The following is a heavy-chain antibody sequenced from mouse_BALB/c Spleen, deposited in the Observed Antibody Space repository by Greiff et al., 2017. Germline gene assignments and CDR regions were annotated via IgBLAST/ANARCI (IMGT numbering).Heavy chain of an antibody. J-gene: IGHJ1*01. CDR1: GFTFSSYT. CDR3: TRDEGGVLSRYFDV. V-gene: IGHV5-6-4*01. CDR2: ISSGGSYT. D-gene: IGHD1-1*01. Sequence: EVQVVESGGGLVKPGGSLKLSCAASGFTFSSYTMSWVRQTPEKRLEWVATISSGGSYTYYPDSVKGRFTISRDNAKNTLYLQMSSLKSEDTAMYYCTRDEGGVLSRYFDVWGAGTTVTVSS.